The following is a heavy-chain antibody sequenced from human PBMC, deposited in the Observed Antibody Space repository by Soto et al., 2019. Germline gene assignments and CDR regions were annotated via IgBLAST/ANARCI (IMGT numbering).Heavy chain of an antibody. J-gene: IGHJ4*02. D-gene: IGHD2-15*01. Sequence: EVHLVESGGGLVQPGGSLRLSCAVSGFTFSNFWMSWVRQAPGKGPEWVANIKHDGSEQYYVDSVKGRFTISRDNAKKSVSLQMNSLRGDDTAVYYCEREGDCRGGGCYTGLKKWGQGTLVTVSS. CDR1: GFTFSNFW. CDR3: EREGDCRGGGCYTGLKK. V-gene: IGHV3-7*01. CDR2: IKHDGSEQ.